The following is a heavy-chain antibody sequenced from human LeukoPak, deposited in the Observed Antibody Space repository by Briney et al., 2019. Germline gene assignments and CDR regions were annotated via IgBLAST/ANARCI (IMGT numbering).Heavy chain of an antibody. CDR1: GGPISSGGYY. V-gene: IGHV4-31*03. J-gene: IGHJ6*02. CDR2: IYYSGST. Sequence: SETLSLTCTVSGGPISSGGYYWSWIRQHPGKGLEWLGYIYYSGSTYYNPSLKGRVTISVDTSKNQFSLKLSSVTDADTAVYYCARDHLGYGLKYYGMDVWGQGTTVTVSS. D-gene: IGHD5-18*01. CDR3: ARDHLGYGLKYYGMDV.